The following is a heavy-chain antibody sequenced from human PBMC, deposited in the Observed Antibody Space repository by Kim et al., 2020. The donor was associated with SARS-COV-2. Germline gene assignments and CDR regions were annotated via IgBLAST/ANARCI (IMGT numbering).Heavy chain of an antibody. CDR1: GGSFSGYY. D-gene: IGHD3-10*01. J-gene: IGHJ5*02. CDR3: ARGLGRITMVRGVGIRFDP. CDR2: INHSGST. Sequence: SETLSLTCAVYGGSFSGYYWSWIRQPPGKGLEWIGEINHSGSTNYNPSLKSRVTISVDTSKNQFSLKLSSVTAADTAVYYCARGLGRITMVRGVGIRFDPWGQGTLVTVSS. V-gene: IGHV4-34*01.